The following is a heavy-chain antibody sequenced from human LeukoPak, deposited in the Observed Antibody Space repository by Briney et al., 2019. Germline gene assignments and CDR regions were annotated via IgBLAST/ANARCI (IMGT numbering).Heavy chain of an antibody. CDR1: GYTFTGYY. V-gene: IGHV1-2*02. Sequence: ASVRVSCNTSGYTFTGYYIHWVRQAPGQGLEWMGWINPNSGDTNYAQKFQGRVTMTRDTSIRTAYMGLSRLTSDDTAVYFCARDRIGDCGTTSCYLAYWGQGTLVTVSS. CDR2: INPNSGDT. D-gene: IGHD2-2*01. CDR3: ARDRIGDCGTTSCYLAY. J-gene: IGHJ4*02.